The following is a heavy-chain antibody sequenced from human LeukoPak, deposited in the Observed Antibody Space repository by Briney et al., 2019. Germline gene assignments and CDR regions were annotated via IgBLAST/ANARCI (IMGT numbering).Heavy chain of an antibody. CDR2: IRGKAYGGTT. CDR3: TRDKGDEDIVVVPAAGY. CDR1: GFTFGDYA. Sequence: GGSLRLSCTASGFTFGDYAMSWVRQAPGKGLEWVGFIRGKAYGGTTEYAASVKGRLTISRDDSKSIAYLQMNSLKTEDTAVYYCTRDKGDEDIVVVPAAGYWGQGTLVTVSS. V-gene: IGHV3-49*04. D-gene: IGHD2-2*01. J-gene: IGHJ4*02.